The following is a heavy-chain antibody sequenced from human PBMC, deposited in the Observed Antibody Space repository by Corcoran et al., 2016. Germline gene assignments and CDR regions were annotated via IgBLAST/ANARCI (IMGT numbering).Heavy chain of an antibody. CDR3: AIAMVRGVIAYYYYGMDV. Sequence: QVTLKESGPVLVKPTETLTLTCTVSGFSLSNARMGVSWIRQPPGKALEWLAHIFSNDEKSYSTSLKSRLTISKDTSKSQVVLTMTKMDHVDISTYYSAIAMVRGVIAYYYYGMDVWGQGTTVTVSS. D-gene: IGHD3-10*01. CDR1: GFSLSNARMG. J-gene: IGHJ6*02. V-gene: IGHV2-26*01. CDR2: IFSNDEK.